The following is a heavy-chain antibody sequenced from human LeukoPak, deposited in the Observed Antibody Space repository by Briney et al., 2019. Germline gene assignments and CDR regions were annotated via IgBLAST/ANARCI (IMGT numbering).Heavy chain of an antibody. V-gene: IGHV3-30*04. CDR1: GFTFSDYA. CDR3: AREGPRPRSSWYFDY. Sequence: QAGGSLRLSCAASGFTFSDYAMHWVRQAPGKGLEWVALISYEGSNKYYADSVKGRLSISRDDSKRPLSLQMHSLRAEDTAVYYCAREGPRPRSSWYFDYWGQGTLVTVSS. D-gene: IGHD6-6*01. CDR2: ISYEGSNK. J-gene: IGHJ4*02.